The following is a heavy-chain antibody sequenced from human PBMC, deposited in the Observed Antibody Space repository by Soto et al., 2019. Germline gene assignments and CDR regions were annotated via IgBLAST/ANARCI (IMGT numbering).Heavy chain of an antibody. CDR3: AKSGATVTTFWYFDL. Sequence: QVQLVESGGGVVQPGRSLRLSCAASGFTFKNYAMHWVRQAPGXGXXWVAVISYDGDNIYYADSVKDRFTISRDDAGNTLYLQMNSLRAEDTAIYSCAKSGATVTTFWYFDLWGHGTLVTVSA. J-gene: IGHJ2*01. CDR2: ISYDGDNI. D-gene: IGHD4-17*01. V-gene: IGHV3-30*18. CDR1: GFTFKNYA.